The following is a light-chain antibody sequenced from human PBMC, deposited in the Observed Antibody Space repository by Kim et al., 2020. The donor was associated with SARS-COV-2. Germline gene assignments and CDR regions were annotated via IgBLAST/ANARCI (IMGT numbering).Light chain of an antibody. CDR2: WAS. J-gene: IGKJ4*01. Sequence: ATINCKSSQNVLKSSDNKNYLAWYQQKPGQPPKSLIYWASTRESGVPDRFSGSGSGTDFTLTISSLQAEDVAVYYCQQSYSAPLTFGGGTKVDIK. CDR1: QNVLKSSDNKNY. CDR3: QQSYSAPLT. V-gene: IGKV4-1*01.